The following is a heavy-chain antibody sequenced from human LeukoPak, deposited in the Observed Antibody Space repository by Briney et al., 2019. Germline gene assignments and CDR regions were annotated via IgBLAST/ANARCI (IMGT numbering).Heavy chain of an antibody. Sequence: GGSLRLSCAGAGFSFSTYWMNWVRQAPGMGLEWVASIKQDGSDKYYVDSVKGRFTISRDNAKNSLYLQMSSLRAEDTAVYYCAREHSGYSGYRDYYYYYMDVWGKGTTVTISS. V-gene: IGHV3-7*01. CDR1: GFSFSTYW. CDR3: AREHSGYSGYRDYYYYYMDV. D-gene: IGHD5-12*01. CDR2: IKQDGSDK. J-gene: IGHJ6*03.